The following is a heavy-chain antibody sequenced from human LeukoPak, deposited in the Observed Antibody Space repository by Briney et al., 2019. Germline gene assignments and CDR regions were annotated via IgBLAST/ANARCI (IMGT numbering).Heavy chain of an antibody. Sequence: GGSLRLSCAASGFTLSDYYMSWIRQAPGKGLEWVSYISTSGNIIYYTDSVKGRFTISRDNAKNSLYLQMNSLRADDTAVYYCASGVYNYVDNWGQGTLVTVSS. D-gene: IGHD5-24*01. V-gene: IGHV3-11*01. CDR2: ISTSGNII. CDR3: ASGVYNYVDN. J-gene: IGHJ4*02. CDR1: GFTLSDYY.